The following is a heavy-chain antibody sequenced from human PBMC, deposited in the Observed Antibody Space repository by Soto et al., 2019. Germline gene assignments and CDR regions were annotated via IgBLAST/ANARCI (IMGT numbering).Heavy chain of an antibody. V-gene: IGHV4-34*01. D-gene: IGHD3-10*01. CDR3: ARGNPYYYGSGSYYNNWLVP. J-gene: IGHJ5*02. CDR2: INHSGST. Sequence: ETLSLTCAVYGGAFSGYYWSWIRQPPGKGLEWIGEINHSGSTNYNPPLKSRVTISVDTSKNQFSLKLSSVTAADTAVYYCARGNPYYYGSGSYYNNWLVPWGQGTLGTVSS. CDR1: GGAFSGYY.